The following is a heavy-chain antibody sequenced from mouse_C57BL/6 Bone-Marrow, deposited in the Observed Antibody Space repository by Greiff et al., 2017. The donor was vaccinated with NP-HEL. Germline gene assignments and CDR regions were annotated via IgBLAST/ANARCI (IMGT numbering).Heavy chain of an antibody. CDR3: ARSSFGQLRLFFDY. V-gene: IGHV1-64*01. CDR2: IHPNSGST. CDR1: GYTFTSYW. J-gene: IGHJ2*01. Sequence: QVQLQQPGAELVKPGASVKLSCKASGYTFTSYWMHWVKQRPGQGLEWIGMIHPNSGSTKHNEKFKSKATLTVDKSSSPAYMQLSSLTSEDSAVYYCARSSFGQLRLFFDYWGQGTTLTVSS. D-gene: IGHD3-2*02.